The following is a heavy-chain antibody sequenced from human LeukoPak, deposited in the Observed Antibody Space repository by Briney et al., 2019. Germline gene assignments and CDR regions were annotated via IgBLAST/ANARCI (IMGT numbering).Heavy chain of an antibody. Sequence: GGSLRLSCEASNFTFSDYPMNWVRQAPGRGLEWVSYINGDGTSIYYADSLKGRFTISRDNAKNSLYLQMNSLRAEDTAVYYCASFISPSGSYYGADYWGQGTLVTVSS. V-gene: IGHV3-11*04. J-gene: IGHJ4*02. CDR2: INGDGTSI. D-gene: IGHD1-26*01. CDR3: ASFISPSGSYYGADY. CDR1: NFTFSDYP.